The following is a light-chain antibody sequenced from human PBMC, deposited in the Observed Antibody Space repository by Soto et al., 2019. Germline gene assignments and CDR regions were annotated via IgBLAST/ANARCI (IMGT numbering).Light chain of an antibody. CDR3: QQYDSWPRT. J-gene: IGKJ1*01. V-gene: IGKV3-15*01. CDR1: ESVAGH. Sequence: EILMTQSPATLSVSPGERATLSCRASESVAGHLAWYQQKPGQAPRLLIHGASIRATGIPVRFSGSGSGTEFTLTISSLQSEDSAVYYCQQYDSWPRTFGQGTKVEIK. CDR2: GAS.